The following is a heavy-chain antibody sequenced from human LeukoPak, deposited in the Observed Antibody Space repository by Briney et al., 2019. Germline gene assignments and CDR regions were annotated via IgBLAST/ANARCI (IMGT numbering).Heavy chain of an antibody. Sequence: PSETLSLTCTISGASISTSNYYWGWIRQPPGRGLECIGIIYYSGSTYYNPSLKSRVTIALDTSKNQFSLKLTSVTAADTAMYYCARGRTGYQHFDYXGQXTXXXVSS. D-gene: IGHD2-2*01. CDR2: IYYSGST. CDR3: ARGRTGYQHFDY. V-gene: IGHV4-39*07. CDR1: GASISTSNYY. J-gene: IGHJ4*02.